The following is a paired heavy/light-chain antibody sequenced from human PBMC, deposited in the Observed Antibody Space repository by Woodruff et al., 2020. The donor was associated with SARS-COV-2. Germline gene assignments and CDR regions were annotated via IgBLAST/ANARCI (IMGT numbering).Heavy chain of an antibody. D-gene: IGHD3-3*01. V-gene: IGHV3-30*18. J-gene: IGHJ6*03. CDR1: GFTFKNFG. CDR2: ISSDGNFQ. Sequence: QMQLVESGGGVVQAGRSLRLSCAASGFTFKNFGVHWVRQAPGKGLEWVAVISSDGNFQSYVDSIKGRFTISRDNSEDTLYLQMNNLRADDTAVYYCAKDGRPYAFWTGPRLTNYLYYYMDVWGKGTTVTVSS. CDR3: AKDGRPYAFWTGPRLTNYLYYYMDV.
Light chain of an antibody. V-gene: IGLV2-14*01. CDR2: EVT. CDR1: STDFRFSNY. CDR3: SSYTTDRSPFV. Sequence: QSALTQPASVSASPGQSITISCTGISTDFRFSNYVSWYQRRPGKAPKLLIYEVTNRPSGVSNRFSGSKSGSTASLTISGLQAEDEADYYCSSYTTDRSPFVFGSGTKVTVL. J-gene: IGLJ1*01.